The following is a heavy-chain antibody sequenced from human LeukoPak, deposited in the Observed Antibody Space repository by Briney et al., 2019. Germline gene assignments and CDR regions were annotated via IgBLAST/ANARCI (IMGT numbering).Heavy chain of an antibody. CDR3: AGPRGYSSSDFDY. J-gene: IGHJ4*02. Sequence: ASVKVSCKASGYTFTGYYTHWVRQAPGQGLEWMGWINPNSGGTNYAQKFQGRVTMTRDTSISTAYMELSRLRSDDTAVYYCAGPRGYSSSDFDYWGQGTLVTVSS. V-gene: IGHV1-2*02. D-gene: IGHD6-6*01. CDR2: INPNSGGT. CDR1: GYTFTGYY.